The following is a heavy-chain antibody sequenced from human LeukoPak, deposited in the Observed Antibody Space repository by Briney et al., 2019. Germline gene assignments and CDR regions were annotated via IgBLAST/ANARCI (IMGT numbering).Heavy chain of an antibody. V-gene: IGHV4-34*01. J-gene: IGHJ4*02. CDR3: ARAVNHHTYCRSTGGFEAFDY. CDR1: GGSFSGFY. D-gene: IGHD2-2*01. CDR2: LNHSGST. Sequence: SETLSLTCAVYGGSFSGFYWSWLRQPPGQGLEWIGELNHSGSTNYNPSLKSRVTISVDTSKNQFSLKLSSVTAADTAVYYCARAVNHHTYCRSTGGFEAFDYWGQGTLVTVSS.